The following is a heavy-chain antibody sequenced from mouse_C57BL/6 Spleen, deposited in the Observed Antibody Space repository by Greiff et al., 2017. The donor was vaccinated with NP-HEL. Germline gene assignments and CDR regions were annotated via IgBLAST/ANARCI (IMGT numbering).Heavy chain of an antibody. CDR2: IHPNSGST. J-gene: IGHJ3*01. CDR1: GYTFTSYW. CDR3: AYYYGSGFAY. Sequence: QVQLQQPGAELVKPGASVKLSCKASGYTFTSYWMHWVKQRPGQGLEWIGMIHPNSGSTNYNEKFKSKATLTVDKSSSTAYMQLSSLTSEDSAVYYCAYYYGSGFAYWGQGTLVTVSA. D-gene: IGHD1-1*01. V-gene: IGHV1-64*01.